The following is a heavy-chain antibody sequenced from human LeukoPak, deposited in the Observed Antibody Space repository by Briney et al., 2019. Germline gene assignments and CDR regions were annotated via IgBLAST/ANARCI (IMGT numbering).Heavy chain of an antibody. Sequence: SETLSLTCAVSGGSISSSNWWSWVRPPPGKGLEWIGEIYHSGSTNYNPSLKSRVTISVDKSKNQFSLKLSSVTAADTAVYYCAREYYDSSGNAFDIWGQGTMVTVSS. J-gene: IGHJ3*02. CDR3: AREYYDSSGNAFDI. CDR1: GGSISSSNW. D-gene: IGHD3-22*01. V-gene: IGHV4-4*02. CDR2: IYHSGST.